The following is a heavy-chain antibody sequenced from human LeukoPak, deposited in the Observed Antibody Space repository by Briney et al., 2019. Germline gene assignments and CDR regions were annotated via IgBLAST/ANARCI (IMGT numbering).Heavy chain of an antibody. Sequence: PGGSLRLSCAASGFTFSIHTMSWVRQAPGKGLEWVSRISTTSSYIYYADSVKGRFTISRDNAKNSLYLQMNSLRAEDTAVYYCARVVNSYGPVDYWGQGTLVTVSS. CDR3: ARVVNSYGPVDY. CDR2: ISTTSSYI. CDR1: GFTFSIHT. J-gene: IGHJ4*02. D-gene: IGHD5-18*01. V-gene: IGHV3-21*01.